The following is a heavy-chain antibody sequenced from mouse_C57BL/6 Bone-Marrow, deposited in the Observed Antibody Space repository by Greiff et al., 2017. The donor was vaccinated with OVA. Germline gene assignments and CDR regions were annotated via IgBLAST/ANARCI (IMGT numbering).Heavy chain of an antibody. D-gene: IGHD1-1*01. J-gene: IGHJ1*03. V-gene: IGHV1-9*01. CDR3: ARPGDSSYDWYFDV. Sequence: LVESGAELMKPGASVKLSCKASGYTFTGYWIEWVKQRPGHGLEWIGEILPGSGSTNYTEKFKGKATFTADTSSNTAYMQLSSLTTEDSAIYYGARPGDSSYDWYFDVWGTGTTVTVSS. CDR2: ILPGSGST. CDR1: GYTFTGYW.